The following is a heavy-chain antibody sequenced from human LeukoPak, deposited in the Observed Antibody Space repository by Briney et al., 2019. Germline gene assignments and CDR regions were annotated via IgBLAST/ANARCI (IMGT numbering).Heavy chain of an antibody. V-gene: IGHV3-21*01. CDR2: ISSSSSYI. D-gene: IGHD1-26*01. CDR1: GFTFSSYS. CDR3: AREPGEGSGSYFDY. J-gene: IGHJ4*02. Sequence: GGSLRLSCAASGFTFSSYSMNWVRQAPGKGLEWVSSISSSSSYIYYAGSVKGRFTISRDNAKNSLYLQMNSLRAEDTAVYYCAREPGEGSGSYFDYWGQGTLVTVSS.